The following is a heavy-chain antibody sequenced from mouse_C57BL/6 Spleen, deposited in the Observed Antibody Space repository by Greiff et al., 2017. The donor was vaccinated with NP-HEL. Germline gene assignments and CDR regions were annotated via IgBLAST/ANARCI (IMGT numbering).Heavy chain of an antibody. CDR2: IYPGSGST. CDR3: ARWDYYGSSFDY. CDR1: GYTFTSYW. J-gene: IGHJ2*01. V-gene: IGHV1-55*01. Sequence: VQLQQPGAELVKPGASVKMSCKASGYTFTSYWITWVKQRPGQGLEWIGDIYPGSGSTNYNEKFKSKATLTVDTSSSTAYVQLSSLTSEDSAVYYCARWDYYGSSFDYWGQGTTLTVSS. D-gene: IGHD1-1*01.